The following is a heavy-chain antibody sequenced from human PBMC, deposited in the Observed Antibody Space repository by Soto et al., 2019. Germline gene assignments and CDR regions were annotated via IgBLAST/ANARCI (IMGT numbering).Heavy chain of an antibody. CDR2: ISWNSGSI. J-gene: IGHJ3*01. D-gene: IGHD2-21*01. V-gene: IGHV3-9*01. CDR3: AKLPSLGLDCGGDCG. CDR1: GCTFVDYA. Sequence: PGGSLRLSCAASGCTFVDYAMHLVRQTPGKGLEWVSGISWNSGSIGYADSVKGRFTISRDNAKNSLYLQMNSLRAEDTALYYCAKLPSLGLDCGGDCGWGQGTMVTVSS.